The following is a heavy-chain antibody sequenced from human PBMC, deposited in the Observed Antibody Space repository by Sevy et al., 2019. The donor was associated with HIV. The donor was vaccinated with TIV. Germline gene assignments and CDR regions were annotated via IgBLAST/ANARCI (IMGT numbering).Heavy chain of an antibody. CDR1: GFTFSSYA. J-gene: IGHJ5*02. D-gene: IGHD2-2*01. CDR3: VKDGTWGYCSSTSCPNNWFDP. Sequence: GSLRLSCSASGFTFSSYAMHWVRQAPGKGLEYVSAISSNGGSTYYADSVKGRFTISRDNSKNTLYLQMSSLRAEETAGYYCVKDGTWGYCSSTSCPNNWFDPWGQGTLVTVSS. V-gene: IGHV3-64D*06. CDR2: ISSNGGST.